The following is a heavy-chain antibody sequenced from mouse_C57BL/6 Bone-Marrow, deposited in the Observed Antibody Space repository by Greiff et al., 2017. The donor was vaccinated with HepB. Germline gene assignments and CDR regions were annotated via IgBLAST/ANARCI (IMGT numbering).Heavy chain of an antibody. J-gene: IGHJ4*01. Sequence: QVQLKESGPGLVQPSQSLSITCTVSGFSLTSYGVHWVRQSPGKGLEWLGVIWSGGSTDYNAAFISRLSISKDNSKSQVFFKMNSLQADDTAIYYCARFRYDYDGSFYYAMDYWGQGTSVTVSS. V-gene: IGHV2-2*01. CDR3: ARFRYDYDGSFYYAMDY. D-gene: IGHD2-4*01. CDR1: GFSLTSYG. CDR2: IWSGGST.